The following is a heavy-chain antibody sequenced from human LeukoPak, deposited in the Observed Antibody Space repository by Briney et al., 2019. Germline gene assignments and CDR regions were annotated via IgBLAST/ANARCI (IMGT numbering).Heavy chain of an antibody. CDR2: ISSSSSYI. D-gene: IGHD1-7*01. J-gene: IGHJ3*02. V-gene: IGHV3-21*01. Sequence: GGSLRLSCAASGFTFSSYSMHWVRQAPGKGLEWVSSISSSSSYIYYADSVKGRFTISRDNAKNSLYLQMNSLRAEDTAVYYCARDNRLELRRAFDIWGQGTMVTVSS. CDR1: GFTFSSYS. CDR3: ARDNRLELRRAFDI.